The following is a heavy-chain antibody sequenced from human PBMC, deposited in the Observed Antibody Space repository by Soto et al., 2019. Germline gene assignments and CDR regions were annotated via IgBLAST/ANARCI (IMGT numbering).Heavy chain of an antibody. CDR1: GFTFSSYG. J-gene: IGHJ3*02. D-gene: IGHD5-18*01. V-gene: IGHV3-30*18. CDR3: AKPLRGYSYGVAFDI. CDR2: ISYDGSNK. Sequence: QVQLVESGGGVVQPGRSLRLSCAASGFTFSSYGMHWVRQAPGKGLEWVAVISYDGSNKYYADSVKGRFTISRDNSKNTLYLQMNSLRAEDTAVYYCAKPLRGYSYGVAFDIWGPGTMVTVSS.